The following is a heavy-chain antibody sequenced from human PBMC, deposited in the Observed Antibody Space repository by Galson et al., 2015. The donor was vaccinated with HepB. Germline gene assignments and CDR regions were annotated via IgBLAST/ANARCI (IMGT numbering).Heavy chain of an antibody. D-gene: IGHD3-10*01. Sequence: SLRLSCAASGFTFRNYAMRWVRQAPGKGLDFVSAISGNGDITYYADSVKGRFSISRDNSKNIVYFQMTSLRPEDTAVYYCAKVNYGSGSYDDYWGQGTLLTVSS. CDR3: AKVNYGSGSYDDY. CDR2: ISGNGDIT. CDR1: GFTFRNYA. V-gene: IGHV3-64D*06. J-gene: IGHJ4*02.